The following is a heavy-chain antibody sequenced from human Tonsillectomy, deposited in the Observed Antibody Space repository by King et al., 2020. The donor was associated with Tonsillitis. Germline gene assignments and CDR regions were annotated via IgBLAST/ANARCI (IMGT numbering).Heavy chain of an antibody. CDR2: ISSSSSYI. V-gene: IGHV3-21*01. D-gene: IGHD1-1*01. Sequence: VQLVESGGGLVKPGGSLRLSCAASGFTFSSYSMNWVRQAPGKGLEWVSSISSSSSYIYYADSVKGRFTISGDNAKNSLYLQRNSLRAEDPAVYYCARDGTERSGNWFDPWGQGTLVTVSS. J-gene: IGHJ5*02. CDR3: ARDGTERSGNWFDP. CDR1: GFTFSSYS.